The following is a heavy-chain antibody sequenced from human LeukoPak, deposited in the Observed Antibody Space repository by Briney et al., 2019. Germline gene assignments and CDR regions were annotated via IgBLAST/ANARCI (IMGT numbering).Heavy chain of an antibody. Sequence: TSETLSLTCSVPGGSFSSYVWSWIRQASRKGPEWIWRLYTIRTTTYNASLKSRVTISVDTSKNQFSLRLSSVTAADTAVYYCARHSSDWYGYFQDWGQGTLVTVSS. D-gene: IGHD6-19*01. V-gene: IGHV4-4*07. CDR2: LYTIRTT. J-gene: IGHJ1*01. CDR1: GGSFSSYV. CDR3: ARHSSDWYGYFQD.